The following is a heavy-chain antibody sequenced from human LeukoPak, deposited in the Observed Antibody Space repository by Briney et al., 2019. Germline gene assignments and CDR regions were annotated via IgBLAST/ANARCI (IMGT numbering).Heavy chain of an antibody. V-gene: IGHV4-39*01. CDR1: GGSISSSNYY. J-gene: IGHJ4*02. D-gene: IGHD6-13*01. CDR2: INYSGST. CDR3: ARRISAAGDY. Sequence: SETLSLTCTVSGGSISSSNYYWGWIRQSPGKGLESIGSINYSGSTYYNPSLKSRVTISVDTSKNQFSLRLSSVTAADTAVCYCARRISAAGDYWGQGTLVTVSS.